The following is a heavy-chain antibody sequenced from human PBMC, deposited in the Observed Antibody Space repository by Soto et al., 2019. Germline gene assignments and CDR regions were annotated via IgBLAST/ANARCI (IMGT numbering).Heavy chain of an antibody. Sequence: QVPLQESGPRLVRPSGTLSLTCNVSRDSITTANWWNWVRQPPGRGLEWIGEIYHSGSTNYNLSLKSRVTLSVDKSKNQFSLTLSSVTAADTAIYYCARRGGGVVLAATTPFDYWGQGILVTVSS. CDR1: RDSITTANW. CDR3: ARRGGGVVLAATTPFDY. CDR2: IYHSGST. J-gene: IGHJ4*02. V-gene: IGHV4-4*02. D-gene: IGHD2-15*01.